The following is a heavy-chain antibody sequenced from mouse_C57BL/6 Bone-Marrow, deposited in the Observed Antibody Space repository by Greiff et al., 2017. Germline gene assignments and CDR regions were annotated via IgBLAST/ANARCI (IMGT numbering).Heavy chain of an antibody. CDR1: GYTFTSYW. V-gene: IGHV1-50*01. CDR2: IDPSDSYT. CDR3: ARDYGSSLYWYFDV. J-gene: IGHJ1*03. Sequence: QVQLQQPGAELVKPGASVKLSCKASGYTFTSYWMQWVKQRPGQGLEWIGEIDPSDSYTNYNQKFKGKAKLTVDTSSSTAYMQLSSLTSEDSAVYYCARDYGSSLYWYFDVWGTGTTVTVSS. D-gene: IGHD1-1*01.